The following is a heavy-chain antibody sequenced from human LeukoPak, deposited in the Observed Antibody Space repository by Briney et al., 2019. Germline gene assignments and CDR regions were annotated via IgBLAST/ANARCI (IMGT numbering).Heavy chain of an antibody. D-gene: IGHD3-16*01. Sequence: GGSLKLSCAVSGATFSSYCMNWVRQAPGKGLEWISYISSSGSAIYYADSVKGRFTISRDHAKNSLYLQMNSVIGQHTALYYFAMKGFGVSRTFVNWGQGTLVTVSS. CDR1: GATFSSYC. CDR2: ISSSGSAI. J-gene: IGHJ4*02. CDR3: AMKGFGVSRTFVN. V-gene: IGHV3-48*01.